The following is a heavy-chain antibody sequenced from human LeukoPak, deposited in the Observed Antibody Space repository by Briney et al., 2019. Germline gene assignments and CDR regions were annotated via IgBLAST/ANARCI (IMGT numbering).Heavy chain of an antibody. Sequence: GGSLRLSCAASGITFSTCAMTWVRQAPGKGLEWVSSIRGSGGGTDYADSVKGRFTISRDNSRDTLFLQMNSLRAEDTALYYCTRDPNGDYVGAFDMWGPGTMVTVSS. V-gene: IGHV3-23*01. CDR1: GITFSTCA. J-gene: IGHJ3*02. D-gene: IGHD4-17*01. CDR2: IRGSGGGT. CDR3: TRDPNGDYVGAFDM.